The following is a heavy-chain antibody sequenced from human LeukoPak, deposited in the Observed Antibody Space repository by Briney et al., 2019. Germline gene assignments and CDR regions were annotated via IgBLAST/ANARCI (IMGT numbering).Heavy chain of an antibody. V-gene: IGHV3-30*01. CDR3: ARDGVGTAFDL. CDR2: VSYDGSGE. Sequence: GGSLRFSCAASGFIFRSYPMHWVRQAPGKGLEWVAVVSYDGSGENYADSVNGRFTISRDNSKNTLYLQMNSLRAEDTAVFYCARDGVGTAFDLWGQGTMVTVSS. CDR1: GFIFRSYP. J-gene: IGHJ3*01. D-gene: IGHD1-26*01.